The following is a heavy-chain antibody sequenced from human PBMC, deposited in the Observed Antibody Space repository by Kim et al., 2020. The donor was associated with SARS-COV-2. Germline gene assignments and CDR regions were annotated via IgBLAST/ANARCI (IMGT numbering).Heavy chain of an antibody. CDR3: ARDGATFGESGAFDI. J-gene: IGHJ3*02. Sequence: ASVKVSCKASGYTFTNYYMHWVRQAPGQGLAWMGIINPSGGSTSYAQKFQGRVTMIRDTSTSTDYMELSSLRSEDTAVYYCARDGATFGESGAFDIWGRGRMVTVCS. CDR1: GYTFTNYY. CDR2: INPSGGST. D-gene: IGHD3-10*02. V-gene: IGHV1-46*01.